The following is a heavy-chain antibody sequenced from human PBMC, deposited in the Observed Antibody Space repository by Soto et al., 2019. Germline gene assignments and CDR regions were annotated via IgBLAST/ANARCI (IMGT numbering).Heavy chain of an antibody. V-gene: IGHV4-39*01. CDR2: IYYNGFT. CDR1: GGSISSNTYY. CDR3: ARKGDFWSGPGEFDP. J-gene: IGHJ5*02. D-gene: IGHD3-3*01. Sequence: SETLSLTCTVSGGSISSNTYYWDWIRQPPGKGLEWIGSIYYNGFTYYNPSLKSRVTMSVDTSKNQFSLRLSSMTASDTALYYCARKGDFWSGPGEFDPWGQGTLVTVS.